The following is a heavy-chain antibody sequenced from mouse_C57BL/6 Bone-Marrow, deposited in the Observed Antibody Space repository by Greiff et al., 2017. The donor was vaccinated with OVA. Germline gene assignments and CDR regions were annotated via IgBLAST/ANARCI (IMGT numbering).Heavy chain of an antibody. J-gene: IGHJ2*01. CDR3: TFYSYYFDY. Sequence: SGAELVRPGASVKLSCTASGFNIKDDYMHWVKQRPEQGLEWIGWIDPENGDTEYASKFQGKATITADTSSNTAYLQLSSLTSEDTAVYYCTFYSYYFDYWGQGTTLTVSS. CDR1: GFNIKDDY. V-gene: IGHV14-4*01. CDR2: IDPENGDT. D-gene: IGHD1-1*01.